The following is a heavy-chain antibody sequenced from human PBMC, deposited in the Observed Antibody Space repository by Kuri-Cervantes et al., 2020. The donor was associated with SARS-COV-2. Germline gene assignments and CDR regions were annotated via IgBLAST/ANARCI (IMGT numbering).Heavy chain of an antibody. J-gene: IGHJ4*02. CDR2: IYYSGST. CDR1: GGSISSSSYY. Sequence: SETLSLTCTVSGGSISSSSYYWGWIRQPPGKGLEWIGSIYYSGSTYYNPSLKSRVTISVDTSKNQFSLKLSSVTAADTAVHYCARHPPRDLMPWVDWGQGTLVTVSS. D-gene: IGHD2-2*01. V-gene: IGHV4-39*01. CDR3: ARHPPRDLMPWVD.